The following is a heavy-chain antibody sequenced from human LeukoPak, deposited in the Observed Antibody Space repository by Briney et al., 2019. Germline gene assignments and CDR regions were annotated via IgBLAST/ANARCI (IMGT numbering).Heavy chain of an antibody. CDR1: GFTFSSYG. V-gene: IGHV3-30*18. D-gene: IGHD6-19*01. CDR3: AKDLVAVAGTDAR. J-gene: IGHJ4*02. Sequence: GRSLRLSCAASGFTFSSYGMHWVRQAPGKGLEWVAVISYDGSNKYYADSVKGRFTISRDNSKNTLYLQMNSLRAEDTAVYYCAKDLVAVAGTDARWGQGTLVTVSS. CDR2: ISYDGSNK.